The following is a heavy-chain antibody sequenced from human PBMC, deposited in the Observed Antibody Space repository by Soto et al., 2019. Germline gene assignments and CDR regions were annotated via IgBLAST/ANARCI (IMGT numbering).Heavy chain of an antibody. V-gene: IGHV4-59*01. Sequence: QVQLQESGPGLVKPSETLSLTCTVSGGSISGYYWSWIRQPPGMGLEWIGYIYYNGSTNYNPSLKSRVTISVDTSTNQFSLKLSSVTAADTAVYYCARTYYDFWSGYWRWFDPWGQGTLVTVSS. CDR1: GGSISGYY. CDR3: ARTYYDFWSGYWRWFDP. D-gene: IGHD3-3*01. CDR2: IYYNGST. J-gene: IGHJ5*02.